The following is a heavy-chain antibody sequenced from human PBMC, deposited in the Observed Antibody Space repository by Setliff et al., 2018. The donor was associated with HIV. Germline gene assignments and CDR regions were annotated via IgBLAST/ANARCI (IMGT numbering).Heavy chain of an antibody. V-gene: IGHV3-21*04. CDR1: GFTFSSYS. Sequence: PGESLKISCAASGFTFSSYSMNWVRQAPGKGLEWVSFISSSSSYIYYADSVKGRFTISRDDSKKSLYLQMNSLKTEDTAVYYCARARYSSGYYVSFDYWGQGTLVTVSS. J-gene: IGHJ4*02. D-gene: IGHD6-19*01. CDR2: ISSSSSYI. CDR3: ARARYSSGYYVSFDY.